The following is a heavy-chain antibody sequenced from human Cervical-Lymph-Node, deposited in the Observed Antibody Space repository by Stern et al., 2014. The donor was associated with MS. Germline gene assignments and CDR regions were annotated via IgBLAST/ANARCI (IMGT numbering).Heavy chain of an antibody. V-gene: IGHV4-61*02. J-gene: IGHJ4*02. CDR2: IYTSGST. CDR3: ARTSGWYATFDY. CDR1: GGSISSGSYY. D-gene: IGHD6-19*01. Sequence: VQLVESGPGLVKPSQTLSLTCTVSGGSISSGSYYWSWIRQPAGKGLEWIGRIYTSGSTNYNPSLKSRVTISVDTSKNQFSRKLSSVTAADTAVYYCARTSGWYATFDYWGQGTLVTVSS.